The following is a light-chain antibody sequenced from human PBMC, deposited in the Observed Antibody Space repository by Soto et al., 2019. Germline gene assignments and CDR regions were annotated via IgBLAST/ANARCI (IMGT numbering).Light chain of an antibody. Sequence: QSALNQPASVSGSHRQSITISCTGTSSDIGRYNYVSWYQQYPGKAPKFMIYDVSNRPSGVSNRFSGSKSGNTASLTISGLQAEDEADYYCSSYISSSTYVFGTGTKVTVL. CDR2: DVS. J-gene: IGLJ1*01. V-gene: IGLV2-14*01. CDR1: SSDIGRYNY. CDR3: SSYISSSTYV.